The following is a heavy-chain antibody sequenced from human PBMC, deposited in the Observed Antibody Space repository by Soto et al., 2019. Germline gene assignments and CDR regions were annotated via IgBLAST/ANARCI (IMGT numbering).Heavy chain of an antibody. J-gene: IGHJ1*01. CDR3: ARHTSRATVYFRH. CDR1: GGSISSYY. V-gene: IGHV4-59*08. Sequence: PSETLSLTCTVSGGSISSYYWSWIRQPPGKGLEWIGYIYYSGSTNYNPSLKSRVTISVDTSKNQFSLMLSSVTAADTAVYYCARHTSRATVYFRHWGQGTLVTVSS. D-gene: IGHD1-1*01. CDR2: IYYSGST.